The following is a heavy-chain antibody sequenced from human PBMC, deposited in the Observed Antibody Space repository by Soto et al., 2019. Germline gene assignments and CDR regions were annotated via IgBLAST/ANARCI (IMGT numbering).Heavy chain of an antibody. D-gene: IGHD6-13*01. CDR2: IYYSGST. V-gene: IGHV4-39*01. CDR1: GGSISSNSYY. Sequence: QLQLQESGPGLVKPSETLSLTCTVSGGSISSNSYYWGWIRQPPGKGLEWIGRIYYSGSTYYNPSLNSRVTISVDTSKNQFSLKLSSVTAADTAVYYCARRGSSSWYGYWGQGTLVTVSS. CDR3: ARRGSSSWYGY. J-gene: IGHJ4*02.